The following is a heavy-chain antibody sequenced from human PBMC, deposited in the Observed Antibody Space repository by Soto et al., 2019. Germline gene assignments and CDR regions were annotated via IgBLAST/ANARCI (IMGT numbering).Heavy chain of an antibody. Sequence: QVQLVESGGGVVQPGRSLRLSCAASGFTFSSYAMHWVRQAPGKGLEWVAVISYDGSNKYYAESVKGRFTISRDNSKNTLYLQMNSLRAEDTAVYYCARECRRYYFDYWGQGTLVTVSS. CDR2: ISYDGSNK. V-gene: IGHV3-30-3*01. CDR1: GFTFSSYA. CDR3: ARECRRYYFDY. J-gene: IGHJ4*02.